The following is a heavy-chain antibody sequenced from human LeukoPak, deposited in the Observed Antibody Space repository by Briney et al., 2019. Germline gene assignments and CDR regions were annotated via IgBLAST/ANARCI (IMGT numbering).Heavy chain of an antibody. D-gene: IGHD3-10*01. CDR1: GGSISSSSYY. V-gene: IGHV4-39*07. CDR3: ARHLPNSGRITMVRGVMAY. J-gene: IGHJ4*02. CDR2: IYYSGST. Sequence: ASETLSLTCTVSGGSISSSSYYWGWIRQPPGKGLEWIGSIYYSGSTNYNPSLKSRVTISVDTSKNQFSLKLSSVTAADTAVYYCARHLPNSGRITMVRGVMAYWGQGTLVTVSS.